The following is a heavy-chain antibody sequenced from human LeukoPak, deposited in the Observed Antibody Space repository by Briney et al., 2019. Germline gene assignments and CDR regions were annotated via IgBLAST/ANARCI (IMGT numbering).Heavy chain of an antibody. V-gene: IGHV3-66*02. CDR1: GFTVSSNY. CDR3: GRVYGSYYAFDI. D-gene: IGHD4-17*01. J-gene: IGHJ3*02. Sequence: GGSLRLSCAASGFTVSSNYMSWVRQAPGKGLEWVSIIYSASSTYYADSVKGRFTISRDNSKNTLYLQMNSLRAEDTAVYYCGRVYGSYYAFDIWGQGTLVTVSS. CDR2: IYSASST.